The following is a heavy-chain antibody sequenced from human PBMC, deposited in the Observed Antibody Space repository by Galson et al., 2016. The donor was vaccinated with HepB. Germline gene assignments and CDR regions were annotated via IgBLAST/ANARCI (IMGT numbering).Heavy chain of an antibody. CDR3: ARHRTGEFFNPSDS. J-gene: IGHJ4*02. V-gene: IGHV4-4*02. CDR2: IYHSVST. D-gene: IGHD1-1*01. CDR1: GTSISSRNW. Sequence: SETLSLTCAVSGTSISSRNWWSRVRQPPGRGRERIGEIYHSVSTNYKSSLQSPVTILMDKTRNDLSLRLTSVTASDTAVYYCARHRTGEFFNPSDSWGRGILVTVSS.